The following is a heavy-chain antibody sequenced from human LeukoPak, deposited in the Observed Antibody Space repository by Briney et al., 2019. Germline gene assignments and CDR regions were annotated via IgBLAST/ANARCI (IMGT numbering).Heavy chain of an antibody. D-gene: IGHD6-6*01. Sequence: GGALRLSCAASGFNVSSNYMSAVRQAPGKGRERASVIYSGGRTYYADSVKGRFTISSDNSKNALYLQMNSLRAEDTAVYYCARVLVIAAQFDYWGQGTLVTVYS. CDR2: IYSGGRT. CDR3: ARVLVIAAQFDY. CDR1: GFNVSSNY. V-gene: IGHV3-53*01. J-gene: IGHJ4*02.